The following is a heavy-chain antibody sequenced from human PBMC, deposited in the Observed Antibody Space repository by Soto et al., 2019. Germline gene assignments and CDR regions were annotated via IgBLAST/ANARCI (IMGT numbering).Heavy chain of an antibody. V-gene: IGHV3-7*03. J-gene: IGHJ4*02. CDR3: ARDRDGGYSYGHTDY. CDR1: GFTFSSYW. Sequence: EVQLVESGGGLVQPGGSLRLSCAASGFTFSSYWMSWVRQAPGKGLEWVANIKQDGSEKYYVDSVKGRFTISRDNAKNSLYLQMNSLRAEDTAVYYCARDRDGGYSYGHTDYWGQGTRVTVSS. CDR2: IKQDGSEK. D-gene: IGHD5-18*01.